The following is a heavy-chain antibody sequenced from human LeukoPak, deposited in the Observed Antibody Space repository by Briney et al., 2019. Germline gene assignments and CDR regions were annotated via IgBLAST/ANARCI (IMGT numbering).Heavy chain of an antibody. CDR2: IWYDGSNK. CDR1: GFTFSSYA. V-gene: IGHV3-33*08. Sequence: GGSLRLSCAASGFTFSSYAMSWVRQAPGKGLEWVAVIWYDGSNKYYADSVKGRFTISRDNSKNTLYLQMNSLRAEDTAVYYCARGRNNIAAEGSWFDPWGQGTLVTVSS. CDR3: ARGRNNIAAEGSWFDP. J-gene: IGHJ5*02. D-gene: IGHD6-6*01.